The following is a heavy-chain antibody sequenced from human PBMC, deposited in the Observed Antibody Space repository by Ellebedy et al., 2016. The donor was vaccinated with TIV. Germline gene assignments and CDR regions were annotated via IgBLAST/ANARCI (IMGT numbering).Heavy chain of an antibody. Sequence: PGGSLRLSCAASGFTFRSYGMHWVRQAPGKGLEWVAVIWYDVSNKYYGDSVKGRFTISRDNSKNTLSLQMNSLRAEDTAVYYCARRIAARPDYYYAMDVWGQGTTVTVAS. CDR2: IWYDVSNK. J-gene: IGHJ6*02. V-gene: IGHV3-33*01. CDR3: ARRIAARPDYYYAMDV. D-gene: IGHD6-6*01. CDR1: GFTFRSYG.